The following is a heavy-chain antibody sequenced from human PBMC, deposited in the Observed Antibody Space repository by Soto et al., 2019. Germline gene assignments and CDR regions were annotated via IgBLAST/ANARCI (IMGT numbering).Heavy chain of an antibody. Sequence: GGSLRLSCAASGFTFDDYAMHWVRQAPGKGLEWVSGISWNSGSIGYADSVKGRFTISRDNAKNSLYLQMNSLRAEDTALYYCAKDTGGSYFDYWGQGTLVTVSS. D-gene: IGHD1-26*01. CDR3: AKDTGGSYFDY. CDR2: ISWNSGSI. V-gene: IGHV3-9*01. J-gene: IGHJ4*02. CDR1: GFTFDDYA.